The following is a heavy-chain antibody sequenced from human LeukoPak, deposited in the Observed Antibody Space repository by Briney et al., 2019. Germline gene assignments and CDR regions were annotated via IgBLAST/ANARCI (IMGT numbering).Heavy chain of an antibody. CDR3: ARDFFDY. CDR1: GFTFSSYG. V-gene: IGHV3-33*05. J-gene: IGHJ4*02. CDR2: ISYDGSNK. Sequence: QPGGSLRLSCAASGFTFSSYGMHWVRQAPGKGLEWVAVISYDGSNKYYADSVKGRFTISRDNAKNSLYLQMNSLRAEDTAVYYCARDFFDYWGQGTLVTVSS.